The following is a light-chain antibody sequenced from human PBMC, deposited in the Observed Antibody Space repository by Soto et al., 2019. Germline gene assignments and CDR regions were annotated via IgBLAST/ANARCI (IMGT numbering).Light chain of an antibody. J-gene: IGKJ5*01. V-gene: IGKV3-11*01. CDR2: DAY. CDR1: QSFRGL. CDR3: QQRHMWPIT. Sequence: EVVLTQSTVTLSLSPGERATLSCRASQSFRGLLAWYQQKPGQAPRLLIYDAYNRATGIPPRFSGSGSGTDFTLTISSLEPEDSAVYYCQQRHMWPITFSQGTRLEIK.